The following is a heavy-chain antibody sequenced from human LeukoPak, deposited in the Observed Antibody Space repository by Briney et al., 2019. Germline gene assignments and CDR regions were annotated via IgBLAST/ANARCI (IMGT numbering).Heavy chain of an antibody. D-gene: IGHD3-10*01. CDR1: GVSISSGGYY. V-gene: IGHV4-31*03. CDR2: IYYSGST. CDR3: ARERSYRKGYFDL. Sequence: PSETLSLTCTVSGVSISSGGYYWSWIRQHPGKGLEWIGYIYYSGSTYYNPSLKRRVTISVDTSKNQFSLKLSSVTAADTAVYYCARERSYRKGYFDLWGRGTLVTVAS. J-gene: IGHJ2*01.